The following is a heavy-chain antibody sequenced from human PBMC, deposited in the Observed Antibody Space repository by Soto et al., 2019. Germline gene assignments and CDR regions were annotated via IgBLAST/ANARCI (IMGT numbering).Heavy chain of an antibody. CDR1: GGSFSGYY. J-gene: IGHJ6*02. V-gene: IGHV4-34*01. CDR2: INHSGST. Sequence: SETLSLTCAVYGGSFSGYYWSWIRQPPGKGLEWIGEINHSGSTNYNPSLKSRVTISVDTSKNQFSLKLSSVTAADTAVYYCVGSIVGAIYYYYGMDGWGQATTVTVAS. CDR3: VGSIVGAIYYYYGMDG. D-gene: IGHD1-26*01.